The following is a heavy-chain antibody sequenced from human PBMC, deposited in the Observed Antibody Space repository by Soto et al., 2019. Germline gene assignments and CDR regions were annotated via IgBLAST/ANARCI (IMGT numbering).Heavy chain of an antibody. Sequence: ASVKVSCKASGYTFTSYDINWVRQATGQGLEWMGWINSNSGNTGYAQKFQGHVTISADKSISTAYLQWSSLKASDTAMYYCARHAGARHSYEKDYFYYGMDVWGQGTTVTVSS. J-gene: IGHJ6*02. CDR1: GYTFTSYD. CDR2: INSNSGNT. V-gene: IGHV1-8*01. CDR3: ARHAGARHSYEKDYFYYGMDV. D-gene: IGHD5-18*01.